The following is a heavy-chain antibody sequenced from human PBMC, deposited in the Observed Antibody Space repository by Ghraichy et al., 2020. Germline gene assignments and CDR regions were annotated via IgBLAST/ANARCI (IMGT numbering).Heavy chain of an antibody. V-gene: IGHV3-23*01. CDR1: GFTFSSYA. Sequence: GSLRLSCAASGFTFSSYAMTWVRQAPGKGLEWVSAVSSGGGSTYYADSVKGRFTISRDKSKNTLYLQMNSLRVEDTAVYYCAKAGIVGATGPNYFDYWGQGTLVTVSS. J-gene: IGHJ4*02. CDR3: AKAGIVGATGPNYFDY. D-gene: IGHD1-26*01. CDR2: VSSGGGST.